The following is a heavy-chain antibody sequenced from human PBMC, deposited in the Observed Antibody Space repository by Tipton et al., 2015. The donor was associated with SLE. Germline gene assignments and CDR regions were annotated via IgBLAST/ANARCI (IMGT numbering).Heavy chain of an antibody. Sequence: SLRLSCAASGFTFSDAWMNWVRQAPGKGLEWVGRIKRKTEGETTDYGVPVKGRFSISRDDSKNTLYLQRNSLKTEDTAVYYCTTGGTRGIWGQGTMVTVS. D-gene: IGHD3/OR15-3a*01. V-gene: IGHV3-15*01. CDR3: TTGGTRGI. J-gene: IGHJ3*02. CDR2: IKRKTEGETT. CDR1: GFTFSDAW.